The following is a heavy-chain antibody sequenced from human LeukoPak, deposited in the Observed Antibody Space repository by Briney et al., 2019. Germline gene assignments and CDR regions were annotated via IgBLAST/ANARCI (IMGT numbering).Heavy chain of an antibody. CDR1: GFTFSSYA. D-gene: IGHD5-18*01. J-gene: IGHJ4*02. Sequence: GGSLRLSCSASGFTFSSYAMHWVRQAPGKGLEWVAVISYDGGYKYYADSVKGRFTISRDNSKNTLYLQMNSLRAEDTAVYYCARGRYNYGYIYDYWGQGTLVTVSS. V-gene: IGHV3-30*04. CDR3: ARGRYNYGYIYDY. CDR2: ISYDGGYK.